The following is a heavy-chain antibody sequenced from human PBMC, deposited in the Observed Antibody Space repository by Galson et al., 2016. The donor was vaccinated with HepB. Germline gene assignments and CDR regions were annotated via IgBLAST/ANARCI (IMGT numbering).Heavy chain of an antibody. CDR1: GFSFSGHG. V-gene: IGHV3-33*01. CDR2: IWHDGTNE. Sequence: SLRLSCAASGFSFSGHGMHWLRQAPGKGLEWVAAIWHDGTNENYAASVKGRFSISRDNSKSMLYLQMHSLRAEDIGVYYCARVRSISWFDSWGQGTLVTVS. CDR3: ARVRSISWFDS. D-gene: IGHD2-21*01. J-gene: IGHJ5*01.